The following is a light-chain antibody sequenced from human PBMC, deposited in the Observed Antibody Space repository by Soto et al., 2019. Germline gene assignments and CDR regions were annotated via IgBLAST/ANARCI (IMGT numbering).Light chain of an antibody. CDR1: SSNIGSNY. CDR2: RND. J-gene: IGLJ2*01. V-gene: IGLV1-47*01. Sequence: QSVLTQPPSASGTPGQRVTISCSGSSSNIGSNYVYCYQQFPGAAPKLLIYRNDQRPSGVPARFSGSKSGATASLAISGRRSEDEADYYCAAWYASLSAVVFGGGTKLTVL. CDR3: AAWYASLSAVV.